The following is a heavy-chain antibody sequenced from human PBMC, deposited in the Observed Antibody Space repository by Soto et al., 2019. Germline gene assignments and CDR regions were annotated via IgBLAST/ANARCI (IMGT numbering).Heavy chain of an antibody. Sequence: PGGSLRLSCAASGFTFSSYTMHWVRQTPGKGLEWVAHISYDGGDKYYAVSVQGRFTISRDNSKNTVYLQMNSLRGEDTAMYYCARLGPYGSESYSFRYNRFDPWGQGTQVTVSS. D-gene: IGHD3-10*01. CDR1: GFTFSSYT. J-gene: IGHJ5*02. V-gene: IGHV3-30*14. CDR2: ISYDGGDK. CDR3: ARLGPYGSESYSFRYNRFDP.